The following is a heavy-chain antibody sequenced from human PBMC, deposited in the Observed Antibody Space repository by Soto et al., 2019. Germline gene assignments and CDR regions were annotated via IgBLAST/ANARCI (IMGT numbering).Heavy chain of an antibody. D-gene: IGHD5-12*01. CDR3: AKEDLLRGYSGYGHFDY. J-gene: IGHJ4*02. CDR1: GYSFTNYW. Sequence: PGESLKISCKGSGYSFTNYWIGWVRQMPGKGLEWMAIINPTDSDTRYSPSFQGQVTISADKSINTAYLQWSSLKASDTAFYYCAKEDLLRGYSGYGHFDYWGLGTLVTVSS. V-gene: IGHV5-51*01. CDR2: INPTDSDT.